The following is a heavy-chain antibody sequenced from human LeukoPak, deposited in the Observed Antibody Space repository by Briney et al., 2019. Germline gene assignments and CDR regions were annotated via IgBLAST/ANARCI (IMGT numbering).Heavy chain of an antibody. CDR1: GGSFSAFY. V-gene: IGHV4-34*01. Sequence: SETLSLTCAVYGGSFSAFYWSWIRRPPGKKLEWIGEINHSGSTNQHPSLKSRLTMSVDTSNHQFSLRLRSVAAADTAVYYCARMVRERHSFDVWGQGTMVTVSS. CDR2: INHSGST. CDR3: ARMVRERHSFDV. J-gene: IGHJ3*01. D-gene: IGHD3-10*01.